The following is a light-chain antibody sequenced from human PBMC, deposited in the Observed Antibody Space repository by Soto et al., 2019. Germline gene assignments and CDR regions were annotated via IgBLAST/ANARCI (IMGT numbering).Light chain of an antibody. V-gene: IGLV2-14*02. CDR2: EGT. CDR1: SSNVGSYDL. CDR3: AAWDDSLSGPGV. J-gene: IGLJ7*01. Sequence: QSVLTQPASVSGSPGQSITISCTGTSSNVGSYDLVSWYQQHPGEAPKLMIYEGTKRPSGVSNRFSGSKSGTSASLAISGLRSEDEADYYCAAWDDSLSGPGVFGGGTQLTVL.